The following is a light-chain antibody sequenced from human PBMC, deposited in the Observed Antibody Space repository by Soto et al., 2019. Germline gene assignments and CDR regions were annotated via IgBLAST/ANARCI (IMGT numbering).Light chain of an antibody. CDR1: QSVSNNY. V-gene: IGKV3-20*01. J-gene: IGKJ1*01. Sequence: ELLLTQSPCTLSLSPGERATLSCRASQSVSNNYLAWYQQKPGQAPRPLIYGASSRATGIPERFAGSGSGTDFTLTISRLEPDDFAVYYCQQYGSYPRTFGQGTKVDIK. CDR3: QQYGSYPRT. CDR2: GAS.